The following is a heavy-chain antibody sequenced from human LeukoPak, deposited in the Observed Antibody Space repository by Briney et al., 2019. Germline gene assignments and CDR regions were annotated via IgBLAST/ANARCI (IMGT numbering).Heavy chain of an antibody. CDR3: ARETTATTPAISY. V-gene: IGHV4-30-4*01. J-gene: IGHJ4*02. CDR1: GGSISSNNYY. Sequence: ASQTLSLTCTVSGGSISSNNYYWSWIRQPPGKGLEWIGYIHYSGSTYYNPSLKSRVTISVDTSKNQFSLKLSSGTPADTAVYYCARETTATTPAISYCGPGTLVTLSS. CDR2: IHYSGST. D-gene: IGHD4-17*01.